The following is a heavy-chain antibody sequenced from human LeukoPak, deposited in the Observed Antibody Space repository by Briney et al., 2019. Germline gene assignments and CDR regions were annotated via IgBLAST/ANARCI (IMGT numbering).Heavy chain of an antibody. J-gene: IGHJ5*02. CDR2: INHSGST. D-gene: IGHD5-18*01. Sequence: SETLSLTCAVYGGSFSGYYWSWIRQPPGKGLEWIGEINHSGSTNYNPSLKSRVTISVDTSKNQFSLKLSSVTAADTAVYYCARVGRIQLWLQGGFWFDPWGQGMEVTVSS. CDR1: GGSFSGYY. V-gene: IGHV4-34*01. CDR3: ARVGRIQLWLQGGFWFDP.